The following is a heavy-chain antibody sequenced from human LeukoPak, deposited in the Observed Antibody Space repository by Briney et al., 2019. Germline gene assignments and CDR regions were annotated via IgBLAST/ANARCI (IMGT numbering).Heavy chain of an antibody. CDR1: GYTFTSYA. CDR2: SNAGNGNT. J-gene: IGHJ4*02. V-gene: IGHV1-3*02. Sequence: ASVKVSCKASGYTFTSYAMHWVRQAPGQRLGWMGWSNAGNGNTKYSQEFQGGVTITRDTSASTAYMELSSLRSEDMAVYYCARAYNYYDSSGYYLGYYFDYWGQGTLVTVSS. D-gene: IGHD3-22*01. CDR3: ARAYNYYDSSGYYLGYYFDY.